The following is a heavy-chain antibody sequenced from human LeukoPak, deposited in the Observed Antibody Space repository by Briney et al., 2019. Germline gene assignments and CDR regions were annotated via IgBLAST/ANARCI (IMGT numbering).Heavy chain of an antibody. Sequence: GGSLRLSCAASGLTVSSNYMSWVRQAPGEGLEWVSVIYSGGKTYYADSVEGRFTISRDNSKNTLYLQMNSLRAEDTAVYYCVREGYRSAYFDYWGQGTLVTVSS. CDR3: VREGYRSAYFDY. CDR1: GLTVSSNY. D-gene: IGHD6-19*01. V-gene: IGHV3-66*01. CDR2: IYSGGKT. J-gene: IGHJ4*02.